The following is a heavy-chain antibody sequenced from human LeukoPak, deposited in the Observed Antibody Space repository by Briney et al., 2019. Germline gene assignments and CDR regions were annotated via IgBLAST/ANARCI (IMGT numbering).Heavy chain of an antibody. V-gene: IGHV4-59*01. CDR3: ARAGGVKTAALDLDY. J-gene: IGHJ4*02. CDR2: IYYSGSA. CDR1: GGSISDYS. Sequence: SETLSLTCTVSGGSISDYSWSWIRQPPGKGLEWIGNIYYSGSANHNPSLKSRVTISRDTSKNQFSLKLTSVTTADTAVYYCARAGGVKTAALDLDYWGQGTLVTVSS. D-gene: IGHD6-25*01.